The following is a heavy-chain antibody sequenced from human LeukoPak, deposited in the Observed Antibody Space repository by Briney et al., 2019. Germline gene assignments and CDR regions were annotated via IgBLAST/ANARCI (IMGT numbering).Heavy chain of an antibody. CDR3: ARDRRQEDAFDI. J-gene: IGHJ3*02. V-gene: IGHV4-4*07. Sequence: SETLSLTCTVSGGSISSYYWSWIRQPAGKGLEWIGRIYTSGSTNYNPSLKSRVTISVDTSKNQFSLKLSSVTAADTAVYYCARDRRQEDAFDIWGQGTLVTVSS. CDR2: IYTSGST. CDR1: GGSISSYY.